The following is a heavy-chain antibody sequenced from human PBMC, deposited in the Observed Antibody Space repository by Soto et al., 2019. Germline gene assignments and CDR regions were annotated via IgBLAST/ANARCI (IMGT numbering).Heavy chain of an antibody. CDR3: ARHDPWGPLDY. CDR1: GGSIGSGSYY. J-gene: IGHJ4*02. D-gene: IGHD3-16*01. CDR2: NYHRGNT. V-gene: IGHV4-39*01. Sequence: QLQLQESGPGLVKPSETLSLTCTVSGGSIGSGSYYCSWIRQPPGKGLEFIGSNYHRGNTFYNPSLKSRVTISVDTSRNQFSLKLSSLTAADTAVYYCARHDPWGPLDYWGQGTLVTVSS.